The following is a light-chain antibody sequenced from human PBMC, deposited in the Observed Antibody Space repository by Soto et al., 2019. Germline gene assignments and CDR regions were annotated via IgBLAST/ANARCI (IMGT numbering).Light chain of an antibody. CDR1: SSNIGSYYD. Sequence: QSALTQPPSVSGAPGQRVTIPCTGSSSNIGSYYDVHWYQQLPGTVPKLLIYGDNNRPSGVPDRFSSSKSGTSASLAIAGLQAEDEADYYCQCYDSSLSHVVFGGGTKLTVL. CDR3: QCYDSSLSHVV. CDR2: GDN. V-gene: IGLV1-40*01. J-gene: IGLJ2*01.